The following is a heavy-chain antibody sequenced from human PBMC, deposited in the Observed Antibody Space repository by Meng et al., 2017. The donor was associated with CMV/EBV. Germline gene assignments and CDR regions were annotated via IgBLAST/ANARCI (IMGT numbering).Heavy chain of an antibody. CDR2: ISYDGSNK. D-gene: IGHD3-3*01. J-gene: IGHJ6*02. Sequence: GGSLRLSCAASGFTFSSYAMHWVRQAPGKGLEWVAVISYDGSNKYYTDSVKGRFTISRDNSKNTLYLQMNSLSAEDTAVDYCAREGLRTIFDRTYYYYGMDVWGQGTTVTVSS. CDR3: AREGLRTIFDRTYYYYGMDV. V-gene: IGHV3-30*04. CDR1: GFTFSSYA.